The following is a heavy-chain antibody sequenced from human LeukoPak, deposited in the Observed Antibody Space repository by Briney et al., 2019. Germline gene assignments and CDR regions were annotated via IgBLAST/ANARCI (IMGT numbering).Heavy chain of an antibody. CDR2: IYSGGNT. Sequence: GGSLRLSCAAPGFTVSSNYMSWVRQAPGKGLEWVSIIYSGGNTNYADSVKGRFTISRDNSKNTLYLQMNSLRAEDTAVYYCARGVANYYDNSGYQNWGQGTLVTVSS. V-gene: IGHV3-53*01. D-gene: IGHD3-22*01. CDR3: ARGVANYYDNSGYQN. J-gene: IGHJ4*02. CDR1: GFTVSSNY.